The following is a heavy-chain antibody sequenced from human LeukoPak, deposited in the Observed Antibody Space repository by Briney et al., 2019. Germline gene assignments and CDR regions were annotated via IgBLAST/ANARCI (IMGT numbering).Heavy chain of an antibody. CDR1: GGTFSSYA. CDR3: ARDRGWVVRGSLTLPGWGAFDI. V-gene: IGHV1-69*06. Sequence: SVKVSCKASGGTFSSYAISWVRQAPGQGLEWMGGIIPIFGTANYAQKFQGRVTITADKSTSTAYMELSSLRSEDTAVYYCARDRGWVVRGSLTLPGWGAFDIWGQGTRVTVSS. CDR2: IIPIFGTA. D-gene: IGHD3-10*01. J-gene: IGHJ3*02.